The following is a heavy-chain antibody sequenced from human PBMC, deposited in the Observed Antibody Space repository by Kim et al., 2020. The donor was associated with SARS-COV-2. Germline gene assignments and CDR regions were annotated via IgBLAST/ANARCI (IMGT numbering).Heavy chain of an antibody. CDR3: ARRVWGSYYYGMDV. V-gene: IGHV4-39*01. J-gene: IGHJ6*02. D-gene: IGHD7-27*01. Sequence: PSLKSRVTISVDTSKNQFSLKLSSVTAADTAVYYWARRVWGSYYYGMDVWGQGTTVTVSS.